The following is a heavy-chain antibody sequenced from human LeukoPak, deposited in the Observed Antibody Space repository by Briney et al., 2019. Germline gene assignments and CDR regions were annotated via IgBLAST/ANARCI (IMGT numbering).Heavy chain of an antibody. CDR2: IYYSGST. J-gene: IGHJ4*02. D-gene: IGHD3-22*01. CDR3: ARGIEENYYDSSGYYYGMDYFDY. CDR1: GGSISSYY. V-gene: IGHV4-59*01. Sequence: SETLSLTCTVSGGSISSYYWSWIRQPPGKGLEWLGYIYYSGSTNYNPSLKSRVTTSVDTSKNQFSLKLSSVTAADTAVYYCARGIEENYYDSSGYYYGMDYFDYWGQGTLVTVSS.